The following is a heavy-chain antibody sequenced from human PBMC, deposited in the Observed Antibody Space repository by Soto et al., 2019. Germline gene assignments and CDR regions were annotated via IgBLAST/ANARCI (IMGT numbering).Heavy chain of an antibody. J-gene: IGHJ6*02. D-gene: IGHD1-7*01. Sequence: EVQLVESGGGLVQPGGSLRLSCAASGFTFSSYWMHWVRQAPGKGLVWVSRINSDGSSTSYADSVKGRFTISRDNAKNTLYLQMNSLRAEDTAVYYCARVPPEGWNYYYYYYGMDVWGQGTTVTVSS. CDR3: ARVPPEGWNYYYYYYGMDV. V-gene: IGHV3-74*01. CDR1: GFTFSSYW. CDR2: INSDGSST.